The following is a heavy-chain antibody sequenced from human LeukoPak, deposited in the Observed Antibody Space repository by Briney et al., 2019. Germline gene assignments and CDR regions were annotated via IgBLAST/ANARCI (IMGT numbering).Heavy chain of an antibody. D-gene: IGHD5-12*01. CDR3: AKVAGGYSGYDLGALFDY. Sequence: GGSLRLSCAASGFTFSSYSMNWVRQAPGKGLEWVSSISSSSSYIYYADSVKGRFTISRDNAKNSLYLQMNSLRAEDTAVYYCAKVAGGYSGYDLGALFDYWGQGTLVTVSS. CDR2: ISSSSSYI. J-gene: IGHJ4*02. CDR1: GFTFSSYS. V-gene: IGHV3-21*04.